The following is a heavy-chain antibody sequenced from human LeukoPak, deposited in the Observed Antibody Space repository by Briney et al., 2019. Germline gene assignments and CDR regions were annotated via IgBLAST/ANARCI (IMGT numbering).Heavy chain of an antibody. Sequence: SETLSLTCTVSGGSISSSSYYWGWIRQPPGKGLEWIRSIYYSGSTYYNPSLKSRVTISVDTSKNQFSLKLSSVTAEDTAVYYCARHEGAAAGIFDYWGQGTLVTVSS. CDR2: IYYSGST. J-gene: IGHJ4*02. CDR1: GGSISSSSYY. V-gene: IGHV4-39*01. D-gene: IGHD6-13*01. CDR3: ARHEGAAAGIFDY.